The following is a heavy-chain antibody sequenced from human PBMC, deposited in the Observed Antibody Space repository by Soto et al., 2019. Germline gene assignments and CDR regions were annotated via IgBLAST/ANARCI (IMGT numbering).Heavy chain of an antibody. CDR3: ARDRYSYYDFWSGSLPYYYYGMDV. V-gene: IGHV3-7*01. J-gene: IGHJ6*02. Sequence: PGGSLRLSCAAPGFTFSSSWTSWACKAPGKGREWGANIKQDGSEKYYVDSVKGRFTISRYNAKNSLYLQMNSLRAEDTAVYYCARDRYSYYDFWSGSLPYYYYGMDVWGQGTTVTVS. CDR2: IKQDGSEK. CDR1: GFTFSSSW. D-gene: IGHD3-3*01.